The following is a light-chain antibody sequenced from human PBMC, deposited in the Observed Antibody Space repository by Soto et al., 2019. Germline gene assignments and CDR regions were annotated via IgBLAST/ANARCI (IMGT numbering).Light chain of an antibody. J-gene: IGKJ5*01. CDR2: AAS. Sequence: EIVLTQCAATLSLSPGERATLSCRASQGLXSHLIWYQQKPGQAPRLPTDAASNRATGSPARFSGSGSGTDFTLTISSLEPEYFAVYYCQQRDNGPSTFGQGTRLEI. CDR1: QGLXSH. CDR3: QQRDNGPST. V-gene: IGKV3-11*01.